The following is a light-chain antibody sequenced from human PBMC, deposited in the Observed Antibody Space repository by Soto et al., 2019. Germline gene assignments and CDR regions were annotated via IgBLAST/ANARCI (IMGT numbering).Light chain of an antibody. CDR1: QSVSSNY. CDR2: GAS. J-gene: IGKJ2*01. V-gene: IGKV3-20*01. CDR3: QPFASANT. Sequence: EIVLTQSPGTLSLSPGERATLSCRASQSVSSNYLAWYQQKPGQAPRLLIYGASSRATGIPDRFSGSGSGTDFTLTISRLEPEDFAVYYCQPFASANTFGQGTKLEIK.